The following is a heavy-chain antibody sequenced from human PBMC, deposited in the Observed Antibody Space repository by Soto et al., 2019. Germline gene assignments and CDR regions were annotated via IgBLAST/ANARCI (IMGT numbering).Heavy chain of an antibody. J-gene: IGHJ4*02. D-gene: IGHD3-16*01. Sequence: ASVKVSCKASGFTFTSSAMQWVRQARGQRLEWIGWIVVGSGNTNYAQKFQERVTITRDMSTSTAYMELSSLGSEDTAVYYCAADGQLGQLIFDYWGQGTLVTVSS. V-gene: IGHV1-58*02. CDR2: IVVGSGNT. CDR1: GFTFTSSA. CDR3: AADGQLGQLIFDY.